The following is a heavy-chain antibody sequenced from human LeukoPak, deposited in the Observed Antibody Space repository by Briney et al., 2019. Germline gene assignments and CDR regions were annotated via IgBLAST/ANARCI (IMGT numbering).Heavy chain of an antibody. D-gene: IGHD2-8*01. CDR3: ARMMYARRYYMDV. J-gene: IGHJ6*03. Sequence: ASVKVSCKASRYTFTGYYMHWVRQAPGQGLEWMGWINPNSGGTNYAQKFQGWVTMTRDTSISTAYMELSSLRFDDTAVYYCARMMYARRYYMDVCGKGTTVTVSS. V-gene: IGHV1-2*04. CDR2: INPNSGGT. CDR1: RYTFTGYY.